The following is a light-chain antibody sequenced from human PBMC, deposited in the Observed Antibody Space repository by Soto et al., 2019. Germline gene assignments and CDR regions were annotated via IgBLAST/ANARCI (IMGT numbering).Light chain of an antibody. CDR3: QQTYNVPQT. Sequence: DIQMTQFPSSLSASVGDRATITCRASQTIRTYLNWFQQKPGKAPELLIYAASSLQSGVPARFSGSVSGAEFTLTISSLQPEDTATYYCQQTYNVPQTYGQGTNVEIK. V-gene: IGKV1-39*01. CDR2: AAS. CDR1: QTIRTY. J-gene: IGKJ1*01.